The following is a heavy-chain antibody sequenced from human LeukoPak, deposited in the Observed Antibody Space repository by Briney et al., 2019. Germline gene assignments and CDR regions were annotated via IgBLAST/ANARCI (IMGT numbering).Heavy chain of an antibody. CDR3: AREGGKDSGSQLAPDY. D-gene: IGHD1-26*01. CDR1: GFTFSSYW. CDR2: INSDGSST. J-gene: IGHJ4*02. V-gene: IGHV3-74*01. Sequence: GGSLRLSCAASGFTFSSYWMHWVRHAPGKGLVWVSRINSDGSSTSYADSVKGRFTISRDNAKNTLYLQVNSLRAEDTAVYYCAREGGKDSGSQLAPDYWGQGTLVTVSS.